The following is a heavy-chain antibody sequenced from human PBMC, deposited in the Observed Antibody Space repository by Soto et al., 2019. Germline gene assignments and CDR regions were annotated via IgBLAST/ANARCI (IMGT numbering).Heavy chain of an antibody. CDR1: GGSISSYY. Sequence: QVQLQESGPGLVKPSETLSLTCTVSGGSISSYYWSWIRQPPGKGLEWIGYIYYSGSTNYNPSLKSRYNIPVDTSKNQFTLKPSSVTAADKAVYYCAASSTGMATRRYSDIWGQVTMVTVSS. CDR3: AASSTGMATRRYSDI. V-gene: IGHV4-59*08. CDR2: IYYSGST. J-gene: IGHJ3*02. D-gene: IGHD5-12*01.